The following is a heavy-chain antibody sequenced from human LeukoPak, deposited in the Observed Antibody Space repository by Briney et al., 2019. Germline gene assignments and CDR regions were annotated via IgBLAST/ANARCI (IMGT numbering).Heavy chain of an antibody. D-gene: IGHD1-26*01. V-gene: IGHV1-18*04. Sequence: GASVKVSCQASGYTFAAYGISWVRQGPGQGLEWMGSTSVYNGYTNYAQKYQDRVTLTTDESTSTAYMELRSLRSDDTAVYYCARRVGAPYTWFDPWGRGTLVTVSS. CDR3: ARRVGAPYTWFDP. J-gene: IGHJ5*02. CDR2: TSVYNGYT. CDR1: GYTFAAYG.